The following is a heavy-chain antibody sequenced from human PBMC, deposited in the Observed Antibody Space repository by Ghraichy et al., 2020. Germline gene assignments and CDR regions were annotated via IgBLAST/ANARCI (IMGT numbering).Heavy chain of an antibody. CDR2: INHSGRT. V-gene: IGHV4-34*01. D-gene: IGHD5-12*01. Sequence: SETLSLTCAVYGGSFSGYYWTWIRQPPGKGLEWIGEINHSGRTNCNPSLKSRLTISGDTSKNQFSLQLSCVTAADTAVYYCARATIRDGMDVWGQGTTVTDSS. CDR3: ARATIRDGMDV. CDR1: GGSFSGYY. J-gene: IGHJ6*02.